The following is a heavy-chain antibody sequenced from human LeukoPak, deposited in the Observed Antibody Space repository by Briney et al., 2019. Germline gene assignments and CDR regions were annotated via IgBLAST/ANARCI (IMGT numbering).Heavy chain of an antibody. J-gene: IGHJ4*02. CDR2: IKQDGSEK. CDR3: ARERGYYDSSGYYNY. Sequence: GGSLRLSCAGSGLTFSSYWMSWVRQAPGKGLEWVANIKQDGSEKYYVDSVKGRFTISRDNAKNSLYLQMNSLRAEDTAVYYCARERGYYDSSGYYNYWGQGTLVTVSS. D-gene: IGHD3-22*01. V-gene: IGHV3-7*01. CDR1: GLTFSSYW.